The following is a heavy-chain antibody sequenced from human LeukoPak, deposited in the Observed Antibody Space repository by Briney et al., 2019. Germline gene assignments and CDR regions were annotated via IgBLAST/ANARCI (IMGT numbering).Heavy chain of an antibody. CDR3: ARNPGGIGDY. CDR1: GFTFSIYS. J-gene: IGHJ4*02. D-gene: IGHD4-23*01. Sequence: GGSLRPSCAASGFTFSIYSMNWVRQAPGKGLEWVSFISSSSSSTYYADSVKGRFTVTRDNAKNSPYLQMNSLRDEDTAVYYCARNPGGIGDYWGQGTLVTVSS. CDR2: ISSSSSST. V-gene: IGHV3-48*02.